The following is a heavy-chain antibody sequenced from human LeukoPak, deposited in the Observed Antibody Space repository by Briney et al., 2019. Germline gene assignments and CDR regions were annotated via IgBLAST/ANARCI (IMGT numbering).Heavy chain of an antibody. J-gene: IGHJ4*02. CDR3: ARSGSSWYIDY. V-gene: IGHV4-59*01. D-gene: IGHD6-13*01. Sequence: PSETLSLTCTVSGGSISSYYWSWIRQPPGKGLEWIGYIYYSGSTNYNPSLKSRVTISVDTSKNQFSLKLSSVTAADTAVYYCARSGSSWYIDYWGQGTLVTVSS. CDR1: GGSISSYY. CDR2: IYYSGST.